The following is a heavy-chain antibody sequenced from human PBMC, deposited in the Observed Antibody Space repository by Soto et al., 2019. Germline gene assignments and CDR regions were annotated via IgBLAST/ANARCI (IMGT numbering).Heavy chain of an antibody. CDR2: IKQDGSEK. J-gene: IGHJ6*02. V-gene: IGHV3-7*03. CDR3: AGAPDGAYYYGMDV. D-gene: IGHD3-10*01. Sequence: EVQLVESGGGLVQPGGSLRLSCAASGFTFSSYWMSWVRQAPGKGLEWVANIKQDGSEKYYVDSVKGRFTISRDNAKNALYPQINSLRAENTAVYYCAGAPDGAYYYGMDVRGQGTTVTDSS. CDR1: GFTFSSYW.